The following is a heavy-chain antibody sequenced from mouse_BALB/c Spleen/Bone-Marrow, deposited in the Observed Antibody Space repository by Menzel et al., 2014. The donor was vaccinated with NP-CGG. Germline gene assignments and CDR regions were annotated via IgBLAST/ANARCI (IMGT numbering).Heavy chain of an antibody. V-gene: IGHV1S127*01. Sequence: QVQLQQPGAELVKPGASVKMSRKASGYTFTSYWMHWVKQRPGQGLEWIGVIDPSDSYTSYNQKFKGKATLTVDTSSSTAYMQLSSLTSEDSAVYYCTRGDYDWYFDVWGAGTTVTVSS. D-gene: IGHD2-4*01. J-gene: IGHJ1*01. CDR2: IDPSDSYT. CDR3: TRGDYDWYFDV. CDR1: GYTFTSYW.